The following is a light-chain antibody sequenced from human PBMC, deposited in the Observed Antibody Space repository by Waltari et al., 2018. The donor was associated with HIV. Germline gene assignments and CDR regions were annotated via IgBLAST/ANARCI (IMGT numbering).Light chain of an antibody. CDR1: TSAVGGYNY. CDR3: CSYAGSYTFWV. Sequence: QSALTQPRSVSGSPGQSVTIYCTGTTSAVGGYNYVSWYQQHPGKAPKLMIDDVSKRPSGVPDRFSGSKSGNTASLTISGLQAEDEADYYCCSYAGSYTFWVFGGGTKLTVL. J-gene: IGLJ3*02. CDR2: DVS. V-gene: IGLV2-11*01.